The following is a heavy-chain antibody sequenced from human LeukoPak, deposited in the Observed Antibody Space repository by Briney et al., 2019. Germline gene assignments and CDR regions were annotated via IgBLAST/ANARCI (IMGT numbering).Heavy chain of an antibody. Sequence: QTGGSLRLSCAASGFTFSTYGMHWVRPAPGKGLEWGAFIRYDGSNKYYADSVKGRFSISRDNSNNTLYLQMNSLRAEDTAIYYCTTAPIVSWSGAFCYPFDSWGQGTLVTVSS. J-gene: IGHJ4*02. D-gene: IGHD2-15*01. CDR3: TTAPIVSWSGAFCYPFDS. CDR1: GFTFSTYG. CDR2: IRYDGSNK. V-gene: IGHV3-30*02.